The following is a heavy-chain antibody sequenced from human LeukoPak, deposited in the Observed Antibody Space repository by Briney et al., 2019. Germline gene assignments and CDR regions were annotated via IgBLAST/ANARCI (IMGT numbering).Heavy chain of an antibody. V-gene: IGHV3-23*01. D-gene: IGHD1-26*01. CDR1: GGSTSSYY. Sequence: ETLSLTCTVSGGSTSSYYWSWIRQAPGKGLEWVSAISGSGGSTYYADSVKGRFTISRDNSKNTLYLQMNSLRAEDTAVYYCAKVGAYGKYYFDYWGQGTLVTVSS. J-gene: IGHJ4*02. CDR3: AKVGAYGKYYFDY. CDR2: ISGSGGST.